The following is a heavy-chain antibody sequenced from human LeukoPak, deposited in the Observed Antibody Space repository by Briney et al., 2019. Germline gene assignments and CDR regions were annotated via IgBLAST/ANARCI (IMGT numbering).Heavy chain of an antibody. CDR3: ARLIGNVVTALYYYYYMDV. CDR1: GGSISSSSYY. J-gene: IGHJ6*03. Sequence: SETLSLTCTVSGGSISSSSYYWGWIRQPPGKGLEWIGSIYYSGSTYYNPSLKSRVTISVDTSKNQFSPKLSSVTAADTAVYYCARLIGNVVTALYYYYYMDVWGKGTTVTISS. D-gene: IGHD2-21*02. V-gene: IGHV4-39*01. CDR2: IYYSGST.